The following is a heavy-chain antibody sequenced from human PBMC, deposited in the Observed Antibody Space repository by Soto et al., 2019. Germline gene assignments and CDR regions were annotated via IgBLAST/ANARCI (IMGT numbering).Heavy chain of an antibody. J-gene: IGHJ4*02. CDR2: FSATSENT. Sequence: EVQLLESGGGLVQPGGSLRLSCVGSGFFFSSYTMTWVRQAPGKGLEWVSSFSATSENTYYADSVRGRFTISRDNSKNHLFLAMNRLTAEDPGIYYCAKARDQQWVRLPFDYWGQGILVNVSS. CDR3: AKARDQQWVRLPFDY. V-gene: IGHV3-23*01. D-gene: IGHD6-19*01. CDR1: GFFFSSYT.